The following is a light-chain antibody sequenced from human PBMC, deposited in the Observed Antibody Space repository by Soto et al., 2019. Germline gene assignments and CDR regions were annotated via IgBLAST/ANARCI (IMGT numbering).Light chain of an antibody. J-gene: IGLJ1*01. CDR1: SSGVGFYNY. CDR3: SSYTSSSTGV. CDR2: EVN. Sequence: QSVLTQPASVSGSPGQSITISCTGTSSGVGFYNYVSWYQQQHPGKAPKLMIYEVNYRPSGVSNRFSGSKSGNTASLTISGLQAEDEADYYCSSYTSSSTGVFGTGTKVTVL. V-gene: IGLV2-14*01.